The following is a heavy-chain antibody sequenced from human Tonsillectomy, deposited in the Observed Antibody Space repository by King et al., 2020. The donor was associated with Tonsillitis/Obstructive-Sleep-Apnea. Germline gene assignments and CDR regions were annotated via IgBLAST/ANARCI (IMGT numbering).Heavy chain of an antibody. J-gene: IGHJ5*02. CDR2: ISGRGGST. V-gene: IGHV3-23*04. D-gene: IGHD3-16*02. CDR3: AKDSGRYDYLWGTYRDGNWFDP. Sequence: VQLVESGGGLVQPGGSLRLSCAASGFTFNNYAMSWVRQAPGRGLEWVSAISGRGGSTYYADSVKGRFTISRDNSKNTLYLQMNSLRAEDTAVYYCAKDSGRYDYLWGTYRDGNWFDPWGQGTLVTVSS. CDR1: GFTFNNYA.